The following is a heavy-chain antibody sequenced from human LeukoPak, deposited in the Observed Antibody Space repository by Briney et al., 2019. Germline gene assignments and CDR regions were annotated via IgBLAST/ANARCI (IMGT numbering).Heavy chain of an antibody. V-gene: IGHV3-23*01. J-gene: IGHJ4*02. Sequence: GVLRLSCVASGFSFSYHGMNWVRLAPGKGLEWVSGVSPPGGGTYYADSVKGRFTISRDDSRNTLSLQMNSLRVEDTAVYYCAKDGAWLRFDDWGQGILVTVSS. CDR2: VSPPGGGT. D-gene: IGHD5-12*01. CDR1: GFSFSYHG. CDR3: AKDGAWLRFDD.